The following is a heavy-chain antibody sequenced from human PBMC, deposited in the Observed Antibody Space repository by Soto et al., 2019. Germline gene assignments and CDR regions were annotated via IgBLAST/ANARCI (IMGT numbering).Heavy chain of an antibody. D-gene: IGHD6-13*01. J-gene: IGHJ6*02. CDR2: IFHGGST. Sequence: PSETLSLTCAISGAPITWGDYSWNWIRQPPGKGLEWIGYIFHGGSTYYNPSLKSRVTMSVDTSANQFSLKLTSVTAADTAVYYCARHGAAVLYYYGMDVWGQGTTVTVSS. CDR3: ARHGAAVLYYYGMDV. CDR1: GAPITWGDYS. V-gene: IGHV4-30-2*03.